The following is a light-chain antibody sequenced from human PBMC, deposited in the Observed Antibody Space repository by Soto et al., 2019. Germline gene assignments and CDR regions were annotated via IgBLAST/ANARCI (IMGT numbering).Light chain of an antibody. CDR1: HSVSRS. J-gene: IGKJ1*01. CDR3: QQYSDWRPK. V-gene: IGKV3D-15*01. CDR2: GAS. Sequence: KLMKQSPAIRSVPPGERATLLRRASHSVSRSLAWYQQKHGQAPRLLIHGASTRATGIPARFSGSGSGTDGTLTISSLQQEDGSVYYCQQYSDWRPKFGHGTKVDIK.